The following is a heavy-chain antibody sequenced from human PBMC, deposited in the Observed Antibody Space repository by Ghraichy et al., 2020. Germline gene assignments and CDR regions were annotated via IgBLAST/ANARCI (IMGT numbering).Heavy chain of an antibody. Sequence: GGSLRLSFAASGFTFSNFWMSWVRQAPGKGLEWVANIKQDGSEKYYVDSMKGRFTISRDNAKNSLYLQMNTLRAEDTAVYYCARGKWNFGYWGQGALVTVSS. CDR2: IKQDGSEK. CDR1: GFTFSNFW. CDR3: ARGKWNFGY. J-gene: IGHJ4*02. D-gene: IGHD1-7*01. V-gene: IGHV3-7*01.